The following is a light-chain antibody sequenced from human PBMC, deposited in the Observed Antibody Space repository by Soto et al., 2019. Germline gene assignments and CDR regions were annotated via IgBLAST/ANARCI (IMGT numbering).Light chain of an antibody. CDR1: TSDVGAYNL. V-gene: IGLV2-23*01. J-gene: IGLJ1*01. Sequence: QSVLTQPASVSGSPGQSITSSCTGTTSDVGAYNLVSWYQRLPGKAPKLLIFEGTKRPSGVSSRFSGSKSGNTASLTIFGLRAEDEADYFCCSYAGGNTYVFGTGTKVTVL. CDR3: CSYAGGNTYV. CDR2: EGT.